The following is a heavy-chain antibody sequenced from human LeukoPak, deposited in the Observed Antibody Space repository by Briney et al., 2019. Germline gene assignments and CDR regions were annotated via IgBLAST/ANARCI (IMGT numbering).Heavy chain of an antibody. D-gene: IGHD4-23*01. V-gene: IGHV3-21*01. J-gene: IGHJ3*01. CDR2: ISNDAFYI. CDR3: ARAGIYGGGKSYAFDV. CDR1: GFTFSSYT. Sequence: GGSLRVSCAASGFTFSSYTITWVRQAPGKGLEWVSSISNDAFYIHYADSVQGRFTISRDNAGNSLYLHMNSLRVGDTAVYYCARAGIYGGGKSYAFDVWGQGTTVIASS.